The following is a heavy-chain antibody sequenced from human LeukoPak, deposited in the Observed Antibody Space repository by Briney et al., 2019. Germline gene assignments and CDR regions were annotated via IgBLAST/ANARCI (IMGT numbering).Heavy chain of an antibody. CDR2: ISYDGSNK. D-gene: IGHD5-18*01. Sequence: GGSLRLSCAGSRFIFCSYAMHWVRQAPGKGLEWVAVISYDGSNKYYADSVKGRFTISRDNSKNTLYLQMDSPRTEDTAVYYCARAQNQNSYKRHCDYWGQGTLVAVSS. CDR1: RFIFCSYA. CDR3: ARAQNQNSYKRHCDY. V-gene: IGHV3-30-3*01. J-gene: IGHJ4*02.